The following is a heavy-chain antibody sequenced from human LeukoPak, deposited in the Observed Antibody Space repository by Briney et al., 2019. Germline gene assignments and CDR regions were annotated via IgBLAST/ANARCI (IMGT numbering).Heavy chain of an antibody. Sequence: ASVKVSCKASGYTFSDYDINWVRQATGQGLEWMGWINPNSGNAGYAQKFQGRVTMTRNTSISTAYMELSSLRSEDTAVYYCARALAWGGSSSSYYSMDVWDTGTTVTVS. CDR2: INPNSGNA. D-gene: IGHD1-26*01. J-gene: IGHJ6*03. V-gene: IGHV1-8*01. CDR3: ARALAWGGSSSSYYSMDV. CDR1: GYTFSDYD.